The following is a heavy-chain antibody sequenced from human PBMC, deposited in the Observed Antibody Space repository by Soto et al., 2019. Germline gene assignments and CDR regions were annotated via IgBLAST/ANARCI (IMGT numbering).Heavy chain of an antibody. D-gene: IGHD3-22*01. J-gene: IGHJ4*02. V-gene: IGHV4-39*01. CDR1: GGSISTSSYY. CDR3: ARDYESSGDY. CDR2: IYYSGST. Sequence: QLQLQESGPGLVKPSETLSLTCTVSGGSISTSSYYWGWIRQPPGKGLEWIGSIYYSGSTYYNPSLKSRVTISVDTSKNQSSLKLSSVTAADTAVYYCARDYESSGDYWGQGTLVTVSS.